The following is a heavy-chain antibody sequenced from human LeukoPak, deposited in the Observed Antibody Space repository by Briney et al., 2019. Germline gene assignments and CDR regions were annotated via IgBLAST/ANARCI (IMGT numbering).Heavy chain of an antibody. CDR3: ARVAIGARHGARGGFDP. D-gene: IGHD4-17*01. V-gene: IGHV4-31*03. J-gene: IGHJ5*02. CDR2: IFHSGTT. CDR1: GVSMSDGGCY. Sequence: SQTLSLTCTVSGVSMSDGGCYWTWIRQHPGKGLEWIGYIFHSGTTYYNPSLKRRATLSVDTSGDQFSMKLTSLTAADTAIYYCARVAIGARHGARGGFDPWGRGILVTVSS.